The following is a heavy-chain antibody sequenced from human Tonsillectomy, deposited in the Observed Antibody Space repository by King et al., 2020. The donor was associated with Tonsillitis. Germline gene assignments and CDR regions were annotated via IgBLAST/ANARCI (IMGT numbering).Heavy chain of an antibody. D-gene: IGHD3-10*01. CDR1: GFTFSNYW. CDR2: IKEDGSEK. CDR3: ARDGVGGYFDN. J-gene: IGHJ4*02. V-gene: IGHV3-7*01. Sequence: VQLVESGGGLVQPGGSLRLSCGASGFTFSNYWLSWVRQAPGKGLEWVANIKEDGSEKKYVDSVKGRFTISRDNAKNSVYLEMNSLRAEDTAVYYCARDGVGGYFDNWGQGTLVTVSS.